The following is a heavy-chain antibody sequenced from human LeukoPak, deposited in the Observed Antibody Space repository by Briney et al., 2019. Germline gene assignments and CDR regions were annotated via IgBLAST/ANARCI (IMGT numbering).Heavy chain of an antibody. D-gene: IGHD1-1*01. V-gene: IGHV1-69*13. CDR2: IIPIFGTA. CDR3: ARSGTTGTVGFDP. J-gene: IGHJ5*02. CDR1: GGTFSSYA. Sequence: SVKVSCKASGGTFSSYAISWVRQAPGQGLEWMGGIIPIFGTANYAQKFQGRVTITADESTSTAYMELSSLRSEDTAVYYCARSGTTGTVGFDPWGQGTLVTVSS.